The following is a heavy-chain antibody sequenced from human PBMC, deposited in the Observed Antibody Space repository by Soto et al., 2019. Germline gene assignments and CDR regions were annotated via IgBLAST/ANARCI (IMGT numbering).Heavy chain of an antibody. J-gene: IGHJ4*02. CDR3: ALTRRSSLLEVAGPGFEY. V-gene: IGHV3-30*03. CDR1: GFNFGVFG. Sequence: GSLRLSCAASGFNFGVFGMHWVRQAPGKGLEWLSVLSYEGSEEYYADSVRGRFTISRDNSKNTLFLQMDSLRVDDTGVYYCALTRRSSLLEVAGPGFEYWGQGTLVTVSS. CDR2: LSYEGSEE. D-gene: IGHD6-19*01.